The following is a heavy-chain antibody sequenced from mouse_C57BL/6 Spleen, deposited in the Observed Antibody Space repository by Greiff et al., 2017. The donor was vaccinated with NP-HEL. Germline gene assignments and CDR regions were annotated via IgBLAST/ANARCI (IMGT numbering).Heavy chain of an antibody. CDR3: ATRLGGKDYAMDY. D-gene: IGHD1-1*02. CDR2: ISYSGST. J-gene: IGHJ4*01. V-gene: IGHV3-1*01. CDR1: GYSITSGYD. Sequence: EVQLQESGPGMVKPSQSLSLTCTVTGYSITSGYDWHWIRHFPGNKLEWMGYISYSGSTNYNPSLKSRISITHDTSKNHIFLKLNSVTTEDTATYYCATRLGGKDYAMDYWGQGTSVTVSS.